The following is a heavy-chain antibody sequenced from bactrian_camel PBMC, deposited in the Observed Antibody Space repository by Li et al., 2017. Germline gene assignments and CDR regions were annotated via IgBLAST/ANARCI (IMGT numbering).Heavy chain of an antibody. J-gene: IGHJ4*01. Sequence: PLVESGGGSVQAGGSLRLSCAVSGYRHCVAWFRQVPGKAREGVASISSPVGTTYYRSDSLKGRFTISRDSGKNTVYLEMYGLEPGDTAMYYCAAHSGALCSDWTRYNTWGQGTQVTVS. CDR2: ISSPVGTT. CDR3: AAHSGALCSDWTRYNT. CDR1: GYRHC. D-gene: IGHD1*01. V-gene: IGHV3S61*01.